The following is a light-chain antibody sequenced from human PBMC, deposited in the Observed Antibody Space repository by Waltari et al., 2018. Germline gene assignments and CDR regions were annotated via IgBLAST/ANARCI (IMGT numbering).Light chain of an antibody. V-gene: IGLV1-40*01. CDR3: QSHDSSLSGSV. Sequence: QSVLTQPPSLSGAPGQRVTISCTGSRSNIGAGYDVHWYQQLPGTAPKLLIYGNNKRPSGVPDRFSGSRSGTSASLAITGLQAEDEADYYCQSHDSSLSGSVFGGGTKLTVL. CDR2: GNN. CDR1: RSNIGAGYD. J-gene: IGLJ2*01.